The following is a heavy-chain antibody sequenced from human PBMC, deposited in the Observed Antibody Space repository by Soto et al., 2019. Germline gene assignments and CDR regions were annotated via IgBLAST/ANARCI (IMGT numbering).Heavy chain of an antibody. D-gene: IGHD3-22*01. CDR1: GFIVSRNY. J-gene: IGHJ5*02. Sequence: EVQLVETRGGLIQPGGSLRLSCAASGFIVSRNYMYWVRQAPGKGLEWVSVIDGGGYTYYADSVKGRFTISRDNSKNTLHLQMNSLRAEDSAVYYCARGGGSAYVTPPISNWFDPWGQGTLVTVSS. CDR2: IDGGGYT. V-gene: IGHV3-53*02. CDR3: ARGGGSAYVTPPISNWFDP.